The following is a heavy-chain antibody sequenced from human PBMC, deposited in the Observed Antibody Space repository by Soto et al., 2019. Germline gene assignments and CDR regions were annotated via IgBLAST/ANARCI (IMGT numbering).Heavy chain of an antibody. Sequence: SETLSLTCAVSGGSISSSNWWSWVRQPPGKGLEWIGEIYHSGSTNYNPSLKSRVTISVDKSKNQFSLKLSSVTAADTAVYYCAREQDYYGSGSYYNGYHYYGMDVWGQGTTVTVS. CDR2: IYHSGST. CDR1: GGSISSSNW. CDR3: AREQDYYGSGSYYNGYHYYGMDV. V-gene: IGHV4-4*02. J-gene: IGHJ6*02. D-gene: IGHD3-10*01.